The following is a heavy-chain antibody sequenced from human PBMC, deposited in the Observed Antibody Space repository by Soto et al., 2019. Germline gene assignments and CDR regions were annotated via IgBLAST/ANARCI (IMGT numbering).Heavy chain of an antibody. CDR1: GGSVSSGSYY. Sequence: SETLSLTCTVSGGSVSSGSYYWSWIRQPPGKGLEWIGYIYYSGSTNYNPSLKSRVTISVDTSKNQFSLKLSSVTAADTAVYYCARDSRSGYSYGYNDYWGQGTLVTVSS. V-gene: IGHV4-61*01. J-gene: IGHJ4*02. CDR2: IYYSGST. D-gene: IGHD5-18*01. CDR3: ARDSRSGYSYGYNDY.